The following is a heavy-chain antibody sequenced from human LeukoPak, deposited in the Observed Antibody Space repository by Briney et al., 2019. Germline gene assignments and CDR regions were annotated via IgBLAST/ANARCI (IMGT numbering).Heavy chain of an antibody. CDR2: ISSYTGST. CDR3: AREYCRSTFCYDPDY. J-gene: IGHJ4*02. CDR1: RYTLTSYL. Sequence: ASVKVSCKASRYTLTSYLINWVRPDPGQGREGVGWISSYTGSTNYEQKLQGRVTMTTDTSTTTAYMELRSLRSDDTAMYYCAREYCRSTFCYDPDYWGQGTLVTVSS. D-gene: IGHD2-2*01. V-gene: IGHV1-18*01.